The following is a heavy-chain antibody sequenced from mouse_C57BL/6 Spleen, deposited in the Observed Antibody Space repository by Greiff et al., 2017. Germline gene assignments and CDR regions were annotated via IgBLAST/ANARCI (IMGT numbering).Heavy chain of an antibody. CDR3: ARDGGIYYAMDY. V-gene: IGHV5-16*01. Sequence: EVMLVESEGGLVQPGSSMKLSCTASGFTFSDYYMAWVRQVPEKGLEWVANINYDGSSTYYLDSLKSRFIISRDNAKNILYLQMSSLKSEDTATDYWARDGGIYYAMDYWGQGTSVTVSS. CDR2: INYDGSST. D-gene: IGHD1-1*01. J-gene: IGHJ4*01. CDR1: GFTFSDYY.